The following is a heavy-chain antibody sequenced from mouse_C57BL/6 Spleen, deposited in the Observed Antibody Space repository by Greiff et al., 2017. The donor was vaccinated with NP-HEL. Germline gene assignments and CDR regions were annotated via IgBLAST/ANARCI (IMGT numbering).Heavy chain of an antibody. CDR1: GFTFSSYA. CDR3: TRDGYSDAMDY. D-gene: IGHD2-3*01. CDR2: ISSGGDYI. J-gene: IGHJ4*01. Sequence: EVKLMESGEGLVKPGGSLKLSCAASGFTFSSYAMSWVRQTPEKRLEWVAYISSGGDYIYYADTVKGRFTISRDNARNTLYLQMSSLKSEDTAMYYCTRDGYSDAMDYWGQGTSVTVSS. V-gene: IGHV5-9-1*02.